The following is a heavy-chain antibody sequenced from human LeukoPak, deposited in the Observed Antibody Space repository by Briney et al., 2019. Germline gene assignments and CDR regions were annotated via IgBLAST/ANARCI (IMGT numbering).Heavy chain of an antibody. CDR3: ARQVPPEYFQH. CDR1: GGSISSSSYY. J-gene: IGHJ1*01. D-gene: IGHD1-1*01. V-gene: IGHV4-39*01. CDR2: IYYSGST. Sequence: PSETLSLTCTVSGGSISSSSYYWGWIRQPPGKGLEWIGSIYYSGSTYYNPSLKSRVTISVDTYKNQFSLKLSSVTAADTAVYYCARQVPPEYFQHWGQGTLVTVSS.